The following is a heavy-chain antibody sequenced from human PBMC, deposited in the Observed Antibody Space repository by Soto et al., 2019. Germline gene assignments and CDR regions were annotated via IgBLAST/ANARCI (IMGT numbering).Heavy chain of an antibody. CDR2: ISGSGGST. CDR3: AGAIVVVRGPPHY. D-gene: IGHD3-22*01. CDR1: GFTFSSYA. J-gene: IGHJ4*02. V-gene: IGHV3-23*01. Sequence: HPGGSLRLSCAASGFTFSSYAMSWVRQAPGKGLEWVSAISGSGGSTYYADSVKGRFTISRDNSKNTLYLQMNSLRAEDTAVYYCAGAIVVVRGPPHYWGQGTLVTVSS.